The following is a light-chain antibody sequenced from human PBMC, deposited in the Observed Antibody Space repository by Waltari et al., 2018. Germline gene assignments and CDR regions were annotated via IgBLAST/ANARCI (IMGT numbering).Light chain of an antibody. CDR2: WAS. CDR1: QSLFYSFNNKNY. CDR3: QQYYITPLS. V-gene: IGKV4-1*01. J-gene: IGKJ4*01. Sequence: DVVMTQSPAFLAVSLGERATIHCQYSQSLFYSFNNKNYFAWYQQKPGQPPKLLIYWASTRESGVPDRFSGSGSGTDFTLTISSLQAEDVAIYFCQQYYITPLSFGGGTRVEIK.